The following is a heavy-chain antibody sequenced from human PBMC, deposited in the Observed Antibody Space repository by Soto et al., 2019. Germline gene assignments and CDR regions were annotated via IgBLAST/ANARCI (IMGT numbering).Heavy chain of an antibody. CDR3: ARDRPLSYFDY. CDR2: IWYDGNSK. J-gene: IGHJ4*02. CDR1: GFTLSSYG. V-gene: IGHV3-33*04. Sequence: QVHLVESGGAVVQPGRSLRLSCAASGFTLSSYGMHWVRQAPGKGLEWVAVIWYDGNSKYYVDSVKDRFTISRDSSKNTMYLQMNSLRAEDTAVYYCARDRPLSYFDYWGQGTLVTVSS.